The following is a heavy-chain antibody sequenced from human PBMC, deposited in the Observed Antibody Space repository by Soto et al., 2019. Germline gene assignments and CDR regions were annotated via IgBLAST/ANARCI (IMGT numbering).Heavy chain of an antibody. CDR1: GGSISSYY. D-gene: IGHD6-25*01. Sequence: SETLSLTCTVSGGSISSYYWSWIRQPPGKGLEWIGYIYYSGSTNYNPSLKSRVTISVDTSKNQFSLKLSSVTAADTAVYYCARDEGIVYSSGWFDPWGQGTLVTVS. V-gene: IGHV4-59*01. J-gene: IGHJ5*02. CDR2: IYYSGST. CDR3: ARDEGIVYSSGWFDP.